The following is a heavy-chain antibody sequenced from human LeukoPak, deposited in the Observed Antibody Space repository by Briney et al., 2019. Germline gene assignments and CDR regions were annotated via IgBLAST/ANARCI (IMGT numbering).Heavy chain of an antibody. Sequence: GGSLRLSCAASGFTFGAYAMGWVRQAPGKGLEWVSGIGGNVGSTYYADSVKGRFTVSRDNSKNTLYLQMNSLRAEDTAVYYCAKDIYGDYGGFDYWGQGTLVTVSS. CDR1: GFTFGAYA. CDR2: IGGNVGST. J-gene: IGHJ4*02. D-gene: IGHD4-17*01. CDR3: AKDIYGDYGGFDY. V-gene: IGHV3-23*01.